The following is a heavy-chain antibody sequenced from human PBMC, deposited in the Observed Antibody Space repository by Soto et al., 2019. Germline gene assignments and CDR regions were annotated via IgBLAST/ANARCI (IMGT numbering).Heavy chain of an antibody. V-gene: IGHV3-21*01. J-gene: IGHJ3*02. CDR1: GFTFSRYY. CDR3: ARDDGLSSTNVKAFDI. D-gene: IGHD2-2*01. CDR2: ISTTSTYT. Sequence: PGGPLRLSCAASGFTFSRYYMNWVRQAPGKGLEWVSSISTTSTYTHYADSLKGRFTISRDNAKKLLYLQMDSLRAEDTAVYYCARDDGLSSTNVKAFDIWGQGTKVTVSS.